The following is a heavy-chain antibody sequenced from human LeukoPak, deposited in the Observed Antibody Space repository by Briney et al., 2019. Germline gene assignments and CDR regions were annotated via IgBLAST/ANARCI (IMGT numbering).Heavy chain of an antibody. J-gene: IGHJ4*02. CDR3: ARDPTNTSGRYAHFDY. Sequence: ASVKVSCKASGDTFTHHGITWVRHGPGQGLEWLGGSSFYNGDTQYAQNLQGRVTMTTGTATTTAYMELSSLTSDDTAVYYWARDPTNTSGRYAHFDYWGQGTLVTVSS. CDR2: SSFYNGDT. D-gene: IGHD6-19*01. CDR1: GDTFTHHG. V-gene: IGHV1-18*01.